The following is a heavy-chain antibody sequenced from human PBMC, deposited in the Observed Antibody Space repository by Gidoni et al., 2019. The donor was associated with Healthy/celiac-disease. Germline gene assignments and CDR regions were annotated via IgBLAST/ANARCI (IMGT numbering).Heavy chain of an antibody. CDR3: AKSVAAADYYFDY. Sequence: EVQLVESGGGLVQPGGSRRLACAASGFTCSSYAMSWVRQAPGKGLEWVSAISGSVGTTSYADSVKGLFTISRANSKNTLYLQMNSLRAEDTAVYYCAKSVAAADYYFDYWGQGTLVTVSS. V-gene: IGHV3-23*04. J-gene: IGHJ4*02. D-gene: IGHD6-13*01. CDR2: ISGSVGTT. CDR1: GFTCSSYA.